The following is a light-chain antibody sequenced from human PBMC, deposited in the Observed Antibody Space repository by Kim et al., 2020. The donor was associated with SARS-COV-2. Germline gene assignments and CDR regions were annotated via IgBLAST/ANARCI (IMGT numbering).Light chain of an antibody. V-gene: IGKV1-39*01. J-gene: IGKJ1*01. CDR2: VAT. CDR3: QQRYHTPLT. Sequence: DIQLTQSPSSLSASIGDRVTITCRASQSVGNDLNWFQQRPGQTPKLLIYVATNLHSGVPSRFSGSGSGTDFTLTITSLQPEDFATYFCQQRYHTPLTFGQGTKVDIK. CDR1: QSVGND.